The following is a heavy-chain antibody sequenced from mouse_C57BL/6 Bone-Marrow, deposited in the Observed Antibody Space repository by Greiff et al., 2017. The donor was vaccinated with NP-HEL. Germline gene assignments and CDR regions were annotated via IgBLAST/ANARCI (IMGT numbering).Heavy chain of an antibody. Sequence: VQLQQSGAELAKPGASVKLSCKASGYTFTSYWMHWVKQRPGQGLEWIGYINPSSGYTKYNQKFKDKAKLTADKSSSTAYMQLSSLTYEDSAVYYCARDYDYDVAMDYWGQGTSVTVSS. D-gene: IGHD2-4*01. V-gene: IGHV1-7*01. CDR2: INPSSGYT. J-gene: IGHJ4*01. CDR1: GYTFTSYW. CDR3: ARDYDYDVAMDY.